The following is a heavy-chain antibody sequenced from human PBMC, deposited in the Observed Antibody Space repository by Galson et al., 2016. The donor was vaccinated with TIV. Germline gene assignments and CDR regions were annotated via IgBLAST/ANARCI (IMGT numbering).Heavy chain of an antibody. V-gene: IGHV3-30*04. CDR2: ISYDGTNK. CDR1: GLPFSSYA. D-gene: IGHD3-22*01. J-gene: IGHJ6*01. Sequence: SLRLSCAASGLPFSSYAMNWVRQAPGKGLEWVAVISYDGTNKSYADSVKGRFTISRDNSKNTLFLQMNSLRAEDTAVYYCARDLSRSVALYDSSVYGMAVWGQGTTVTVSS. CDR3: ARDLSRSVALYDSSVYGMAV.